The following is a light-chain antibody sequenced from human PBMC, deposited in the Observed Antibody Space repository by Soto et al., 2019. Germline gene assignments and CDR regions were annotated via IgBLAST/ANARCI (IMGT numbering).Light chain of an antibody. J-gene: IGKJ1*01. Sequence: EIVLTQSPCAVSVSPVERGTLSGRASQSVRSKLVWYQRKPGQAPRLLIYDASTRATGLAGRFSGSGSGTEFTLTISSLQSEDFAVYYCQQYNNWPWTFGQGTKVDIK. CDR2: DAS. V-gene: IGKV3-15*01. CDR3: QQYNNWPWT. CDR1: QSVRSK.